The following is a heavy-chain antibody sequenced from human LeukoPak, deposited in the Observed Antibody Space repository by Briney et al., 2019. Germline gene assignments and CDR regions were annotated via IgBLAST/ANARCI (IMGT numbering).Heavy chain of an antibody. CDR1: GYTFTGYY. Sequence: GASVKVSCKASGYTFTGYYMHWVRQGPGQGLEWMGWINPNSGGTNYAQKFQGWVTMTRDTSISTAYMELSRLRSDDTAVYYCARDLFSSGWYYYGMDVWGQGTTVTVSS. V-gene: IGHV1-2*04. CDR3: ARDLFSSGWYYYGMDV. D-gene: IGHD6-19*01. J-gene: IGHJ6*02. CDR2: INPNSGGT.